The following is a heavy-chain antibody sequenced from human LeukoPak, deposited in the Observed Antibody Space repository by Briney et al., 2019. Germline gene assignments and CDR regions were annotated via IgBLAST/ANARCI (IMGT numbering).Heavy chain of an antibody. Sequence: SETLSLTCTVSGGSISSYYWSWLRQPPGKGLEWIGYIYYSGSTNYNPSLKSRVTISVDTSKNQFSLKLSSVTAADTAVYYCASGITIDQGYGMDVWGQGTTVTVSS. J-gene: IGHJ6*02. D-gene: IGHD3-3*01. CDR3: ASGITIDQGYGMDV. CDR1: GGSISSYY. V-gene: IGHV4-59*01. CDR2: IYYSGST.